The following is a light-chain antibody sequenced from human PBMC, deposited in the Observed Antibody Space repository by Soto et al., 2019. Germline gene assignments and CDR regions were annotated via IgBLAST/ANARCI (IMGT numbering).Light chain of an antibody. CDR1: KLGDNY. J-gene: IGLJ2*01. Sequence: SYELTQSPSVSVSPGQTATITCSGDKLGDNYAYWYQQKPGQSPVVVIYEDTKRPSGIPERFSGSNSGNTATLTISGTQAMDEADYYCQAWDSSSVVFGGGTKLTVL. CDR2: EDT. V-gene: IGLV3-1*01. CDR3: QAWDSSSVV.